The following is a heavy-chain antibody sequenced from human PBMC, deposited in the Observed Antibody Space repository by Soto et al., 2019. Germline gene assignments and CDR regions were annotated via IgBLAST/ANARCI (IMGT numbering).Heavy chain of an antibody. CDR1: GYTFTSYY. CDR3: AREGSGWSTPNWFDP. CDR2: INPSGGST. D-gene: IGHD6-19*01. Sequence: QVQLVQSGAEVKKPGASVKVSCKASGYTFTSYYMHWVRQAPGQGLEWMGIINPSGGSTSYAQKFQGRVTMTRDTSTSTVYMELSSLRSEDTAVYYCAREGSGWSTPNWFDPWGQGTLVTVSS. V-gene: IGHV1-46*01. J-gene: IGHJ5*02.